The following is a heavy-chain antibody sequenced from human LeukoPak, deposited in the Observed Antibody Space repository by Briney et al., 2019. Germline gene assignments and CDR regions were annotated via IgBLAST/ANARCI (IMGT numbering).Heavy chain of an antibody. CDR1: GYTFTRYY. J-gene: IGHJ6*02. CDR2: INPSGGST. V-gene: IGHV1-46*01. D-gene: IGHD6-13*01. CDR3: ARVKQQLDHYYYYGMDV. Sequence: GASVKVSCKASGYTFTRYYMHWVRQAPGQGLEWMGIINPSGGSTSYAQKFQGRVTMTRDTSTSTVYMELSSLRSEDTAVYYCARVKQQLDHYYYYGMDVWGQGTTVTVSS.